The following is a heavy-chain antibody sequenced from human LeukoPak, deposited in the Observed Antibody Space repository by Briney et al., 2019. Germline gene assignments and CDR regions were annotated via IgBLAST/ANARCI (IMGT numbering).Heavy chain of an antibody. Sequence: GASVKVSCNVSGNTLTKLSMHWVREAPGKGLEWMGGFDPEDGETIYAQKFQGRVTMTEDTSTDTAYMELSSLRSEDTAVYYCATEPDYYYDSSGYYGYWGQGTLVTVSS. CDR3: ATEPDYYYDSSGYYGY. V-gene: IGHV1-24*01. CDR2: FDPEDGET. CDR1: GNTLTKLS. J-gene: IGHJ4*02. D-gene: IGHD3-22*01.